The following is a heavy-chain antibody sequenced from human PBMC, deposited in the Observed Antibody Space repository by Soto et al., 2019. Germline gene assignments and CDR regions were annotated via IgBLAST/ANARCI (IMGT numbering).Heavy chain of an antibody. CDR1: GGSFKSGSYS. Sequence: PSETLSLTCTVSGGSFKSGSYSWSWIRQPAGKGVEWIGYVYHTGRTSYSPTLQSRVSISMDTSKNQFYLNLDSVTAADTAVYFCARDFAYFDSWGQGTLVTVSS. J-gene: IGHJ4*02. V-gene: IGHV4-61*01. D-gene: IGHD3-3*01. CDR2: VYHTGRT. CDR3: ARDFAYFDS.